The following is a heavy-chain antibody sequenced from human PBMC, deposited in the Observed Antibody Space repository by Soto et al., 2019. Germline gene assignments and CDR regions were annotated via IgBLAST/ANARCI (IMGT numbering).Heavy chain of an antibody. Sequence: QVQLVQSGAEVKKPGSSVKVSCKASGGTFSSYAISWVRQAPGQGLEWMGGIIPIFGTADYAQKFQGRVTVAADESTGTAYMERSSLKYEDTAVYYCAGHSSGVPGYYYGMDVWGQGTTVTVSS. CDR3: AGHSSGVPGYYYGMDV. CDR2: IIPIFGTA. J-gene: IGHJ6*02. D-gene: IGHD3-22*01. CDR1: GGTFSSYA. V-gene: IGHV1-69*12.